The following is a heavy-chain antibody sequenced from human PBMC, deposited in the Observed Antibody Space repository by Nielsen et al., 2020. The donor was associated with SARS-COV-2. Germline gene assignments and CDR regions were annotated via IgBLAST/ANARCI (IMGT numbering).Heavy chain of an antibody. CDR1: GYTFTSYG. V-gene: IGHV1-18*01. CDR3: ARGGYCSSTSCPDYYYYGMDV. CDR2: ISAYNGNT. J-gene: IGHJ6*02. D-gene: IGHD2-2*01. Sequence: VKVSCKASGYTFTSYGISWVRQAPGQGLEWMGWISAYNGNTNYAQKLQGRVTMTTDTSTSTAYMELRSLRSDDTAVYYCARGGYCSSTSCPDYYYYGMDVWGQGTTVTVSS.